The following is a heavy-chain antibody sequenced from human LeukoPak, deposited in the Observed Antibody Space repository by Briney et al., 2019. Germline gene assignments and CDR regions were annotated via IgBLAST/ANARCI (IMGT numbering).Heavy chain of an antibody. J-gene: IGHJ4*02. CDR2: ITGSGGST. D-gene: IGHD6-19*01. CDR3: AKMRYASGWYTDY. V-gene: IGHV3-23*01. Sequence: GGSLRLSCAASGFTFTSYGMSWVRQAPGKGLEWVSTITGSGGSTYYADSVKGRFTISRDNSKNTLFLQMNSLRAEDTALYYCAKMRYASGWYTDYWGQGTLVTVSS. CDR1: GFTFTSYG.